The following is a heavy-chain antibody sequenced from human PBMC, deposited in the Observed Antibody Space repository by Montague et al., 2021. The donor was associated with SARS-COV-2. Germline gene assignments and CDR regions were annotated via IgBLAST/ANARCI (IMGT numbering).Heavy chain of an antibody. CDR2: IYYTGSR. Sequence: SETLSLTCTVSGDSVSRGSSYWSWIRQPPGKGLEWIGYIYYTGSRNYNSCVKSRLTISVDTSKNQFSLKLSSVTAADTAIYYCARHAGGEGYTSWFDSWGQGTLVTVSS. CDR1: GDSVSRGSSY. J-gene: IGHJ5*01. D-gene: IGHD5-24*01. V-gene: IGHV4-61*01. CDR3: ARHAGGEGYTSWFDS.